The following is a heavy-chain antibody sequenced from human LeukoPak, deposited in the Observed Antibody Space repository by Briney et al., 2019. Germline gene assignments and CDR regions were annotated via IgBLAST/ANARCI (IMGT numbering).Heavy chain of an antibody. CDR2: INGAGDNT. J-gene: IGHJ5*02. D-gene: IGHD6-25*01. Sequence: GGSLRLSCAASGFTFNNYALRCVRQAPGKGLAWVSTINGAGDNTYYADSVQGRFTISRDNSKNILHLQINSLRAEDTALYYCAKAEDRSSAWNHWGHGTLVTVT. CDR3: AKAEDRSSAWNH. V-gene: IGHV3-23*01. CDR1: GFTFNNYA.